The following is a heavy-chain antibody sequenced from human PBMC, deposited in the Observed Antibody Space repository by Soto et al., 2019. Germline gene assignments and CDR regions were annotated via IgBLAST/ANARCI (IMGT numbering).Heavy chain of an antibody. J-gene: IGHJ5*02. V-gene: IGHV4-34*01. CDR3: ARGGALLWFGAPFDP. CDR2: INHSGST. Sequence: SETLSLTCAVYGGSFSGYYWSWIRQPPGKGLEWIGEINHSGSTNYNPSLQSRVTISVDTSKNQFSLKLSSVTAADTAVYYCARGGALLWFGAPFDPWGQGTLVTVSS. D-gene: IGHD3-10*01. CDR1: GGSFSGYY.